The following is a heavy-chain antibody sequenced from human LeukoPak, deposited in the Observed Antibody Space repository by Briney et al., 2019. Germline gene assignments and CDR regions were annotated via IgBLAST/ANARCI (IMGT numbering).Heavy chain of an antibody. CDR3: AKLGSNQQLVPDY. J-gene: IGHJ4*01. Sequence: PGGSLRLSCAASGFTFRSYAMSWVRQAPGKGLEWVSAISGSGGSTYYADSVKGRFTISRDNSKNTLYLQMNSLRAEDTAVYYCAKLGSNQQLVPDYWGHGTLVTVSS. CDR2: ISGSGGST. V-gene: IGHV3-23*01. CDR1: GFTFRSYA. D-gene: IGHD6-13*01.